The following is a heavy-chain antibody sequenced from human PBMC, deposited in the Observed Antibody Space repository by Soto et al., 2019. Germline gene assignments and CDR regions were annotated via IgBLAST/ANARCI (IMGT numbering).Heavy chain of an antibody. D-gene: IGHD2-2*01. CDR2: INHSGST. J-gene: IGHJ6*03. CDR3: ARVVRDIVVVPAANIYYYMDV. CDR1: GGSFSGYY. Sequence: SETLSLTCAVYGGSFSGYYWSWIRQPPGKGLEWIGEINHSGSTNYNPSLKSRVTISVDTSKNQFSLKLSSVTAADTAVYYCARVVRDIVVVPAANIYYYMDVWGKGTTVTVSS. V-gene: IGHV4-34*01.